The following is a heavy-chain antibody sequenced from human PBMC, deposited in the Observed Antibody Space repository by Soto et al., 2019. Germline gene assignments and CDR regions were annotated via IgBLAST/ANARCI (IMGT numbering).Heavy chain of an antibody. CDR2: ISSSSSYI. CDR3: ARGGLVPEKEGFDY. CDR1: GFTFSSYS. J-gene: IGHJ4*02. Sequence: GGSLRLSCAASGFTFSSYSMNWVRQAPGKGLEWVSSISSSSSYIYYADSVKGRFTISRDNAKNSLYLQMNSLRAEDTAVYYCARGGLVPEKEGFDYWGQGTLVTVSS. D-gene: IGHD3-16*01. V-gene: IGHV3-21*01.